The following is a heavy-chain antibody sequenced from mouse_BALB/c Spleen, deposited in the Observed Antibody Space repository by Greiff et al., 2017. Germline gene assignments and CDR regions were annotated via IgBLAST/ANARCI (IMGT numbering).Heavy chain of an antibody. J-gene: IGHJ4*01. CDR1: GYTFTSYW. CDR2: IYPSDSYT. Sequence: QVQLQQPGAELVRPGASVKLSCKASGYTFTSYWINWVKQRPGQGLEWIGNIYPSDSYTNYNQKFKDKATLTVDKSSSTAYMQLSSPTSEDSAVYYCTRGEWDYAMDYWGQGTSVTVSS. V-gene: IGHV1-69*02. CDR3: TRGEWDYAMDY.